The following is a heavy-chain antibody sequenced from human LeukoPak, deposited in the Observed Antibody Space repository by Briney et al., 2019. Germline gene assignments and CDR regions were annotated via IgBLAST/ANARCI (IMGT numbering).Heavy chain of an antibody. J-gene: IGHJ5*02. D-gene: IGHD2-2*01. Sequence: ASVKVSCKASGYTFTNYGINWVRQAPGQGLEWMGWISAYNGNTLYAQNFQGRVTMTTDTSTSTAYMELRSPRSDDTAVYYCARIGCSSSNCYGNSVDPWGQGTLVTVSS. CDR1: GYTFTNYG. V-gene: IGHV1-18*01. CDR2: ISAYNGNT. CDR3: ARIGCSSSNCYGNSVDP.